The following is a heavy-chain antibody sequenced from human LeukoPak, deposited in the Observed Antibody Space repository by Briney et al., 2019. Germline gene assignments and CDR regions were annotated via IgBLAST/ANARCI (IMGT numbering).Heavy chain of an antibody. J-gene: IGHJ6*02. Sequence: PGGSLRLSCAASGFTFTSYGISWVRQAPGQGLEWMGWISAYNGNTNYAQKLQGRVTMTTDTSTSTAYMELRSLRSDDTAVYYCARGTEYYYYYGMDVWGQGTTVTVSS. CDR2: ISAYNGNT. V-gene: IGHV1-18*01. CDR3: ARGTEYYYYYGMDV. CDR1: GFTFTSYG.